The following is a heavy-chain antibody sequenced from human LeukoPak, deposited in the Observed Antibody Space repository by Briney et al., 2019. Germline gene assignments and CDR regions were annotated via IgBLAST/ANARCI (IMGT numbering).Heavy chain of an antibody. V-gene: IGHV6-1*01. CDR3: ARDQDGMDV. Sequence: LSHTLSLTCALSGDIFSSNIAAWHWVRQSPSRGLEWLGRTYYRSKLCNDYAGPVKIRVTINPDTSKNQFSLQLNSVTPEATAVYYCARDQDGMDVWGQGTTVTVSS. J-gene: IGHJ6*02. CDR1: GDIFSSNIAA. CDR2: TYYRSKLCN.